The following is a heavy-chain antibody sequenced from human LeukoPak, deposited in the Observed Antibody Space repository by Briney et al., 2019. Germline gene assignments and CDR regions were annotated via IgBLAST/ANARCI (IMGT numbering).Heavy chain of an antibody. V-gene: IGHV3-7*01. CDR3: ARQRYSDY. J-gene: IGHJ4*02. D-gene: IGHD1-1*01. CDR1: GFTFSRYW. CDR2: IKEDGSEN. Sequence: TGGSQRLSCAASGFTFSRYWMTWVRQAPGKGLEWVAKIKEDGSENSYVESVKGRFTISRDNAKNSLYLQLNSLRAEDTAVYFCARQRYSDYWGQGTLVTVSS.